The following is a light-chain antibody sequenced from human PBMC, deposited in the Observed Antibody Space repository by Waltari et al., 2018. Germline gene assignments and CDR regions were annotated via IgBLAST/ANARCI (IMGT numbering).Light chain of an antibody. J-gene: IGKJ3*01. CDR1: QGIRSY. CDR3: QQGNSNPFT. Sequence: IQMSQSPSSLSASVGDRVTITCRASQGIRSYLNWYQQKPGKAPKLLIYYANSLASGVPSRFSGSGSGTEFTLTISSLQPEDFATYYCQQGNSNPFTFGPGTKLDIK. CDR2: YAN. V-gene: IGKV1-13*02.